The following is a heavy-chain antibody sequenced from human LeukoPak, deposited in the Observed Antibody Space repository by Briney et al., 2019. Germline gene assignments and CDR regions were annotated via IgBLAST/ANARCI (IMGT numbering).Heavy chain of an antibody. CDR1: GGSISSYY. D-gene: IGHD5-18*01. CDR3: ARHMGLGYSYGYHYFYY. V-gene: IGHV4-59*08. Sequence: SETLSLTCTVSGGSISSYYWSWIRHPPGKGLEWIGYIYYSGSTNYNPSPKSRVSISVYAPNNQFSSKLSAVTAANTAVFYCARHMGLGYSYGYHYFYYWGQGTLVTVSS. CDR2: IYYSGST. J-gene: IGHJ4*02.